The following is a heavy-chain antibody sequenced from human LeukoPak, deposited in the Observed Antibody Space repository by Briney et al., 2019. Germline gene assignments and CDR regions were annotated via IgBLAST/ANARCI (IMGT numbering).Heavy chain of an antibody. J-gene: IGHJ4*02. CDR3: AKDSYSKGDF. V-gene: IGHV3-9*01. D-gene: IGHD6-13*01. CDR2: ISWNSGSI. Sequence: GGSLRLSCAASGFTFDDYAMHWVRQAPGKGLEWVSGISWNSGSIGYADSVKGRFTISRDNAKNSLYLQMNSLRAEDTAVYYCAKDSYSKGDFWGQGVLITVSS. CDR1: GFTFDDYA.